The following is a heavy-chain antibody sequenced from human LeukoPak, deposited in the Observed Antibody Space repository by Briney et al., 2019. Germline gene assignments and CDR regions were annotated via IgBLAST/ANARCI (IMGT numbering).Heavy chain of an antibody. CDR3: AKEGGDYVWGSYRSVHDAFDI. CDR1: GFTFSNYW. Sequence: GGSLRLSCAASGFTFSNYWMHWVRQAPGKGLVWVSRINTDGSSTNYADSVKGRFTISRDNAKNSLYLQMNSLRAEDTALYYCAKEGGDYVWGSYRSVHDAFDIWGQGTMVTVSS. V-gene: IGHV3-74*01. D-gene: IGHD3-16*02. CDR2: INTDGSST. J-gene: IGHJ3*02.